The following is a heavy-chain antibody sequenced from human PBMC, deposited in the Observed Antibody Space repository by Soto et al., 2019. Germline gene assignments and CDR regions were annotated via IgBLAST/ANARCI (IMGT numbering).Heavy chain of an antibody. J-gene: IGHJ6*02. CDR3: ARQQWLYYYYVMDV. Sequence: GASVELSSKDSGYTFTTYGICWVRQAHGQGLEWMGWISAYNGNTNYAQKIQGRVTMTTDTSTSTAYMELRSLRSDDTAVYYCARQQWLYYYYVMDVWGQGTTVSVSS. D-gene: IGHD6-19*01. CDR1: GYTFTTYG. CDR2: ISAYNGNT. V-gene: IGHV1-18*01.